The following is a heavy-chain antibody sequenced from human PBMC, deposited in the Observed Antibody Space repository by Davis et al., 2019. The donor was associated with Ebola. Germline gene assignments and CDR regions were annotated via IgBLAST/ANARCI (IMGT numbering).Heavy chain of an antibody. CDR2: VILKSGAT. V-gene: IGHV1-2*06. Sequence: ASVKVPCKASGYTFTDYNIHWMRQPPGHGLEWLGRVILKSGATNYAQKFQGRVTMTRDTSISTVYMELSSLRYDETANYYCARGHNYAHEYWGQGTLVTVSS. CDR1: GYTFTDYN. CDR3: ARGHNYAHEY. J-gene: IGHJ4*02. D-gene: IGHD4-11*01.